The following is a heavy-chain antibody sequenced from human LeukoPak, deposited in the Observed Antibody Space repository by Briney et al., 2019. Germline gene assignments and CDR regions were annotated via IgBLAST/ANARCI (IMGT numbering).Heavy chain of an antibody. D-gene: IGHD5-12*01. J-gene: IGHJ4*02. CDR2: ISGSGGST. V-gene: IGHV3-23*01. CDR3: AKAGVATIKGDY. CDR1: GFTFRSYA. Sequence: PGGSLRLSCAASGFTFRSYAMSWVREAPGKGLEWVSAISGSGGSTYYADSVKGRFTISRDNSKNTLYLQMNSLRAEDTAVYYCAKAGVATIKGDYWGQGTLVTVSS.